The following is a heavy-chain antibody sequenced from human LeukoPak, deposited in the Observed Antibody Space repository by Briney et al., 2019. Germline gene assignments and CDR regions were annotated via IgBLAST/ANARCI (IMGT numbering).Heavy chain of an antibody. V-gene: IGHV3-23*01. D-gene: IGHD4-17*01. Sequence: PGGSLLLSCTASGFTFSAYAMMWVRQAPGKGPEWVSAIRGGGGSEFYADPVKGRFTISRDNSKNTLFLRMNNLRPEDTAVYYCGRDPNGDYIGAFDMWGPGTMVTVSS. CDR3: GRDPNGDYIGAFDM. J-gene: IGHJ3*02. CDR2: IRGGGGSE. CDR1: GFTFSAYA.